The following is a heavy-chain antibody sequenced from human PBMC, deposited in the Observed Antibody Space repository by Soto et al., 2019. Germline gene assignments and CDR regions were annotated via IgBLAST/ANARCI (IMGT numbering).Heavy chain of an antibody. CDR3: AHMIEGAFFDH. Sequence: QVQLVQSGAEVKKPGASVKVSCKSSGYTFNKYDINWVRQAPGQGLEWMGWVNPNSGNTAFAQKFQGRLTMTRNTSISTAYMELTSLRPEDTAVYYCAHMIEGAFFDHWGQGTLVTVSS. CDR2: VNPNSGNT. J-gene: IGHJ4*02. V-gene: IGHV1-8*01. D-gene: IGHD2-21*01. CDR1: GYTFNKYD.